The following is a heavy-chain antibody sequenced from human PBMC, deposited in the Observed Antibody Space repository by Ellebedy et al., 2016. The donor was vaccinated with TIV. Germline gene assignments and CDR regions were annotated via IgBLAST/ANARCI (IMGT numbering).Heavy chain of an antibody. D-gene: IGHD5-24*01. CDR1: GFTFSRYA. J-gene: IGHJ1*01. CDR2: ISYDGSNK. CDR3: AKDMSWLHRDEYFQH. Sequence: GESLKISCAASGFTFSRYAMRWVRQAPGKGLEWVAVISYDGSNKYYADSVKGRFTSSRDNSKNTLDLQMNSLRAEDTAVYYCAKDMSWLHRDEYFQHWGQGTLVTVSS. V-gene: IGHV3-30*18.